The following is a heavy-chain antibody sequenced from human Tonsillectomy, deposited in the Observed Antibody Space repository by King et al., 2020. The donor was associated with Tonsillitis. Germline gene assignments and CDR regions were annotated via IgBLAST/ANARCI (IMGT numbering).Heavy chain of an antibody. D-gene: IGHD3-9*01. Sequence: LQLQESGPGLVKPSETLSLTCTVSGSSISSYYWSWIRQPPGKGLEWIGYIYYSGSTNYNPSLKSRVTISVDTSKNQFSLKLSSVTAADTAVYYCARHVARGADYDILTGYYFPAYFDYWGQGTLVTVSS. J-gene: IGHJ4*02. CDR2: IYYSGST. V-gene: IGHV4-59*08. CDR1: GSSISSYY. CDR3: ARHVARGADYDILTGYYFPAYFDY.